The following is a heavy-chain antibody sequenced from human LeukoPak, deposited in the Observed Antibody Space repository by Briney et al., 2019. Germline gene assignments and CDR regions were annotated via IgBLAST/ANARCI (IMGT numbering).Heavy chain of an antibody. J-gene: IGHJ4*02. CDR3: ARQVEHYDYVWGSYRTSYYFDY. CDR2: IYPGDSDT. D-gene: IGHD3-16*02. V-gene: IGHV5-51*01. CDR1: GYSFTSYW. Sequence: RGESLKISCQGSGYSFTSYWIGWVRQMPGKGLEWMGIIYPGDSDTRYSPSFQGQVTISADKSISTAYLQWSSLKASDTAMYYCARQVEHYDYVWGSYRTSYYFDYWGQGTLVTVSS.